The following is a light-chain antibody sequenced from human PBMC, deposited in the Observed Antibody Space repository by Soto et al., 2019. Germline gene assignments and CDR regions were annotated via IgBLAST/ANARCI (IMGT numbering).Light chain of an antibody. CDR1: RSNIGTDYG. V-gene: IGLV1-40*01. Sequence: QLVLTQPPSVSGAPGQRVTISCTGTRSNIGTDYGVHWYQQLPGTAPKLLIYANHNRPSGVPDRFSGSKSGTSASLAITGLQAEDEADYYCQSFDSSLSTSIFGGGTKVTVL. CDR3: QSFDSSLSTSI. J-gene: IGLJ2*01. CDR2: ANH.